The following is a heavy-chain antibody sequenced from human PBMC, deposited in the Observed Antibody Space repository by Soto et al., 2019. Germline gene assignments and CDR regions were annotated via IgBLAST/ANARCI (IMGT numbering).Heavy chain of an antibody. CDR2: IYWNDDK. V-gene: IGHV2-5*01. Sequence: SGPTLVNPTQTLTLTCTFSGFSLSTSGVGVGWIRQPPGKALEWLALIYWNDDKRYSPSLKSRLTITKDTSKNQVVLTMTNMDPVDTATYYCAHMYDFWSGYPPRYYGMDVPGQATTVTVSS. D-gene: IGHD3-3*01. CDR1: GFSLSTSGVG. CDR3: AHMYDFWSGYPPRYYGMDV. J-gene: IGHJ6*02.